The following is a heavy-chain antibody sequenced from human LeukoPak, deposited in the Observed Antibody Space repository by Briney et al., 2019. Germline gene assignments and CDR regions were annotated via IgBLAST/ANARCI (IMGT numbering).Heavy chain of an antibody. V-gene: IGHV3-7*01. D-gene: IGHD4-23*01. J-gene: IGHJ3*02. CDR1: GFTFSSYW. Sequence: GGSLRLSCVASGFTFSSYWMSWVRQAPGKGLEWVANIKQGGSEKYYVDSVKGRFTISRDNAKNSLYLQMYSLRAEDTAVYYCARDGHDYGGNPNDAFDIWGQGTMVTVSS. CDR3: ARDGHDYGGNPNDAFDI. CDR2: IKQGGSEK.